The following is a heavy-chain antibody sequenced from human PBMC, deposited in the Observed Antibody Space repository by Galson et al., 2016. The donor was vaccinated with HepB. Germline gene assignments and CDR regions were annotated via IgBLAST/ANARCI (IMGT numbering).Heavy chain of an antibody. CDR1: DGSFSGYG. CDR2: IDYSGST. V-gene: IGHV4-34*01. Sequence: TLSLTCGVSDGSFSGYGWSWIRQPPGKGLEWIGEIDYSGSTNYNPSLKSRVTMSIDTSKNQFSLKLSSVTAADTAVYYCAREGSRAGYYWGRGTLVTVSS. J-gene: IGHJ4*02. D-gene: IGHD2-15*01. CDR3: AREGSRAGYY.